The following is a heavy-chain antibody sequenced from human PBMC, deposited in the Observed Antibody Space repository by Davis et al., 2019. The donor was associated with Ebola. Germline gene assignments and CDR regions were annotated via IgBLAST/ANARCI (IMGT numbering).Heavy chain of an antibody. CDR2: INHSGST. CDR1: GGSFSGYY. V-gene: IGHV4-34*01. CDR3: ARVDYDFWSGYYTGNWFDS. D-gene: IGHD3-3*01. Sequence: MPSETLSLTCAVYGGSFSGYYWSWIRQPPGKGLEWIGEINHSGSTNYNPSLKSRVTISVDTSKNQFSLKLSSVTAADTAVYYCARVDYDFWSGYYTGNWFDSWGQGTLVTVSS. J-gene: IGHJ5*01.